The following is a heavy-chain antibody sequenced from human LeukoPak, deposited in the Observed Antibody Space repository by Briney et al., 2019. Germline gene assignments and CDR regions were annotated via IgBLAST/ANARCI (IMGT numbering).Heavy chain of an antibody. CDR2: SSRDGRT. D-gene: IGHD2-21*01. Sequence: GGSLRLSCAASGFTFSSYAMSWVRQAPGKGLEWVSASSRDGRTFYIDSVRGRFTISRDNSKNTLYLQLNSLTAEDTATYYCAKEDAMIGFDYWGQGTLVTVSS. V-gene: IGHV3-23*01. CDR1: GFTFSSYA. CDR3: AKEDAMIGFDY. J-gene: IGHJ4*02.